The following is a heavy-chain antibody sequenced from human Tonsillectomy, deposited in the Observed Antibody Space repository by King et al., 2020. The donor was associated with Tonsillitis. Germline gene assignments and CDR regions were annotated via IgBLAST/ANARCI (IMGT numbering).Heavy chain of an antibody. CDR1: GFTFSSCV. Sequence: EVQLVESGGGLVQPGGSLRLSCAASGFTFSSCVMGWVRQAPGKGLEWVSAISGSSGNIYYADSVKGRFTISRDTSKNTVYLQMNSLRAEDTALYYCAKYDSVRYLDYWGQGTLVTVSS. V-gene: IGHV3-23*04. CDR2: ISGSSGNI. J-gene: IGHJ4*02. D-gene: IGHD3-10*01. CDR3: AKYDSVRYLDY.